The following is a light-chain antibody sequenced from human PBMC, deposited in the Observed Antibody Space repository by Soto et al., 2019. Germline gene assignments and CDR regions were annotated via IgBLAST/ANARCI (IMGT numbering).Light chain of an antibody. Sequence: QAVVTQPPSASGTPGQRVTISCSGSSSNIRGNTVNWYQQLPGTAPKVLIYSNNQRPSGVPDRFSGSKSGNTASLTISGLQAEDEADYYCCSYAGDLALFGGGTKLTVL. J-gene: IGLJ2*01. CDR2: SNN. CDR1: SSNIRGNT. V-gene: IGLV1-44*01. CDR3: CSYAGDLAL.